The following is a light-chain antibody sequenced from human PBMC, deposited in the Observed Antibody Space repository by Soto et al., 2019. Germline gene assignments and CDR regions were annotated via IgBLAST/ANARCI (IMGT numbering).Light chain of an antibody. J-gene: IGKJ1*01. CDR1: QSVSSY. CDR3: QQRTKWRT. CDR2: GAS. V-gene: IGKV3-11*01. Sequence: EIVLTQSPATLSLSPGERATHSCWSSQSVSSYLAWYQQKPGQAPRLLIYGASNRATGIPARFSGSGSGTDFTLTISSLEPEDFAVYYCQQRTKWRTFGQGTKVDIK.